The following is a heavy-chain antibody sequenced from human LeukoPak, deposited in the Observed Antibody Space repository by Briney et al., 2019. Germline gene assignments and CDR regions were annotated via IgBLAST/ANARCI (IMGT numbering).Heavy chain of an antibody. Sequence: SETLSLTCTVSGGSIISNYWSWIWQSAGKGLEWIGRIYGSGITDYNPSLKSRVTMSLDPSRKQFSLRLTSVTAADTAVYYCARLKFYDSTGYSPGNYMDVWGKGTTVSVFS. CDR3: ARLKFYDSTGYSPGNYMDV. CDR2: IYGSGIT. V-gene: IGHV4-4*07. J-gene: IGHJ6*03. D-gene: IGHD3-22*01. CDR1: GGSIISNY.